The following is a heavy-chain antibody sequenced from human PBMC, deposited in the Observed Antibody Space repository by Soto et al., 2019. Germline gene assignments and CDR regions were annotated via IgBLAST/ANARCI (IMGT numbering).Heavy chain of an antibody. Sequence: SETLCLTCAVYGGSFSGYYWRWIRQPPGKGLEWIGEINHSGSTNYNPSLKSRVTISVDTSKNQFSLKLSSVTAADTAVYYCARGPSFITMVRGADGMDVWGQGTTVT. CDR3: ARGPSFITMVRGADGMDV. CDR2: INHSGST. J-gene: IGHJ6*02. D-gene: IGHD3-10*01. V-gene: IGHV4-34*01. CDR1: GGSFSGYY.